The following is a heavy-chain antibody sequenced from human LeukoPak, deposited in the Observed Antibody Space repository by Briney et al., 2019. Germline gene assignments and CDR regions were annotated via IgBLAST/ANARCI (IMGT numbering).Heavy chain of an antibody. V-gene: IGHV7-4-1*02. CDR2: INTNTGNP. J-gene: IGHJ4*02. CDR1: GYTLTNYA. CDR3: VRGTTYYYDSSGAY. Sequence: ASVKVSCKASGYTLTNYAMNWVRQAPGQGLEWMGWINTNTGNPTYAQGFTGRFVFSLDTSVNTAYLQISSLKAEDTAVYYCVRGTTYYYDSSGAYWGQGTLVTVSS. D-gene: IGHD3-22*01.